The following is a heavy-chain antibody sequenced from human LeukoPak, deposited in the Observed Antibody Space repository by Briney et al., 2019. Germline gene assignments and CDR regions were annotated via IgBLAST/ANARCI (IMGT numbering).Heavy chain of an antibody. CDR2: IYYSGST. CDR3: ARAPYSSSSARHIDY. J-gene: IGHJ4*02. D-gene: IGHD6-6*01. Sequence: SETLSLTCTVSGDSISSDNYYWTWIRQPPGKGLEWIGYIYYSGSTYYNPSLKSRITISVDTSKNQFSLKLSSVTAADTAVYYCARAPYSSSSARHIDYWGQGTLVTVSS. V-gene: IGHV4-30-4*01. CDR1: GDSISSDNYY.